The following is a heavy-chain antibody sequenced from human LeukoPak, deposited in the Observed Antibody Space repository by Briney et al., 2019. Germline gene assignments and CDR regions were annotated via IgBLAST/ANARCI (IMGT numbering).Heavy chain of an antibody. CDR1: GFTFSSYG. V-gene: IGHV3-30*18. D-gene: IGHD1-26*01. J-gene: IGHJ1*01. Sequence: GGSLRLSCAASGFTFSSYGMHWVRQAPGKGLEWVAVISHDGSKKYYADSVKGRFTISRDNSKNTLYLQMNSLRDEDTAVYYCAKDPYSGSFEYFQHWGQGTLVTVSS. CDR3: AKDPYSGSFEYFQH. CDR2: ISHDGSKK.